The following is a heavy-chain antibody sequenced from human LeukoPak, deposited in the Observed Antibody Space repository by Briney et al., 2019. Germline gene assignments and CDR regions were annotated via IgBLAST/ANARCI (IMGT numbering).Heavy chain of an antibody. CDR1: GDSISSYY. J-gene: IGHJ3*02. CDR3: AKSNGYGLVDI. CDR2: IYHSGST. Sequence: SETLSLTCTVSGDSISSYYWSWIRQPPGKGLEWIGYIYHSGSTNYNPSLRSRVTISLDTSRNQFSLKLNSVTAADTAVYYCAKSNGYGLVDIWGQGTMVTVSS. D-gene: IGHD3-10*01. V-gene: IGHV4-59*12.